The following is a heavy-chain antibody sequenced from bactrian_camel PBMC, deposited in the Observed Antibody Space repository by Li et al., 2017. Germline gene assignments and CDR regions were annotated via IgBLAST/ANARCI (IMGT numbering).Heavy chain of an antibody. CDR1: GITFSRHD. D-gene: IGHD5*01. V-gene: IGHV3S40*01. CDR3: AAGSMSWADTAYKY. CDR2: ITSLPSLFRAA. J-gene: IGHJ4*01. Sequence: EVQLVESGGGSVQAGGSLRLSCVASGITFSRHDMSWVRQAPGKEVEWVAGITSLPSLFRAASYADSVKGRFTMNRDNAKNTIYLQMNSLKSEDTALYYCAAGSMSWADTAYKYWGQGTQVTVS.